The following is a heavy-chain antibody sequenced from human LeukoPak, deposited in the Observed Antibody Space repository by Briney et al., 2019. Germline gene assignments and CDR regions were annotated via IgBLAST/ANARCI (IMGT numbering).Heavy chain of an antibody. CDR1: GFTFSSYW. CDR2: ISYDGSDK. Sequence: GGSLRLSCAASGFTFSSYWMSWVRQAPGKGLEWVAVISYDGSDKYYADSVKGRFTASRDNSKNTLYLQMNSLRTEDTAVYFCARELFYGSRNDYPDFDYWGQGTLVTVSS. CDR3: ARELFYGSRNDYPDFDY. V-gene: IGHV3-30*03. J-gene: IGHJ4*02. D-gene: IGHD3-10*01.